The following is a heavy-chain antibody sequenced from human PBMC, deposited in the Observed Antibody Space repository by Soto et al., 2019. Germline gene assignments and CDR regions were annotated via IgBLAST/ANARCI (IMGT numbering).Heavy chain of an antibody. D-gene: IGHD5-18*01. CDR1: GDTFSSYT. CDR2: IVPNFGTP. J-gene: IGHJ3*01. Sequence: GASVKVSFKASGDTFSSYTFNWLRQAPGQGLEWMGGIVPNFGTPNYAPTFQDRVAITADESTNTAYMEINGLTSEDTAIYYCARGGYIDPSRHFDVWGQGTLVTVSS. CDR3: ARGGYIDPSRHFDV. V-gene: IGHV1-69*13.